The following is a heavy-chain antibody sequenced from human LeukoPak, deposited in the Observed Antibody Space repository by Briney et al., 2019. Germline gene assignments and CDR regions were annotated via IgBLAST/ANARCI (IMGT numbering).Heavy chain of an antibody. CDR2: ISWNSGST. CDR3: AKSVGGWGGDLDY. V-gene: IGHV3-9*03. CDR1: GFTFDDYA. Sequence: PGGSLRLSCAASGFTFDDYAMHWVRQAPGKGLEWVSGISWNSGSTGYADSVKGRFTISRDNAKNSLYLQMNSLRAEDMALYYCAKSVGGWGGDLDYWGQGTLVTVSS. J-gene: IGHJ4*02. D-gene: IGHD6-19*01.